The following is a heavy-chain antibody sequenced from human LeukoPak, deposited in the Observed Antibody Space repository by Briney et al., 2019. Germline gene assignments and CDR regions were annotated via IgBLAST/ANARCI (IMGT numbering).Heavy chain of an antibody. V-gene: IGHV4-34*01. CDR1: GGSFSGSFSDYY. CDR2: IHHSGST. D-gene: IGHD3-16*01. J-gene: IGHJ4*02. CDR3: ATFRWGVGFEY. Sequence: SETLSLTCAVYGGSFSGSFSDYYWTCIRQTPGKGLEWIGEIHHSGSTNYNPSLKSRVTISVDTSKNQFSLKLNSLTAPDTAVYYCATFRWGVGFEYWGPGTLATVSS.